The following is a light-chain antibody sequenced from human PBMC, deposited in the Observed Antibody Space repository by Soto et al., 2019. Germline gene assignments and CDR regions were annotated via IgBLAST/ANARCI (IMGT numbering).Light chain of an antibody. Sequence: IDMSQTACTLAASGSGGVTGACRASQNIRNWLAWYQQKPGKAPNPLIYDASSLKSGVPARFSGSGSGTEFTLPLSSQPRDAAPPYYEQPYNASGTFAQGTRLEIK. CDR1: QNIRNW. CDR3: QPYNASGT. V-gene: IGKV1-5*01. CDR2: DAS. J-gene: IGKJ5*01.